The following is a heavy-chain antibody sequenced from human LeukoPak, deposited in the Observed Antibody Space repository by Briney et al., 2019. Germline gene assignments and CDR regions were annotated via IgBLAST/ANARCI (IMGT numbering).Heavy chain of an antibody. CDR3: ARSYYGSGSYYKGRWFDP. CDR1: GGSFSGYY. Sequence: LSETLSPTCAVYGGSFSGYYWSWIRQPPGKGLEWIGEINHSGSTNYNPSLKSRVTISVDTSKSQFSLKLSSVTAADTAVYYCARSYYGSGSYYKGRWFDPWGQGTLVTVSS. D-gene: IGHD3-10*01. V-gene: IGHV4-34*01. CDR2: INHSGST. J-gene: IGHJ5*02.